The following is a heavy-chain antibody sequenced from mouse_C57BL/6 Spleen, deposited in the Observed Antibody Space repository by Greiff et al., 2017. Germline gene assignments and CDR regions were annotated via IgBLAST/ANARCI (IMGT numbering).Heavy chain of an antibody. CDR1: GYTFTEYT. CDR3: ARHEEENSSGYVRYFDY. CDR2: FYPGSGSI. J-gene: IGHJ2*01. V-gene: IGHV1-62-2*01. D-gene: IGHD3-2*02. Sequence: QVQLQQSGAELVKPGASVKLSCKASGYTFTEYTIHWVKQRSGQGLEWIGWFYPGSGSIKYNEKFKDKATLTADKSSSTVYMELSRLTSEDSAVYFCARHEEENSSGYVRYFDYWGQGTTLTVSS.